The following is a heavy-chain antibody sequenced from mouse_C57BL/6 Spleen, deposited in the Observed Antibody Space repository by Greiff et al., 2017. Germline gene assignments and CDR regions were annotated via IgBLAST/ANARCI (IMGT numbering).Heavy chain of an antibody. Sequence: QVQLQQSGAELVRPGTSVKVSCKASGYAFTNYLIAWVKQRPGQGLEWIGVINPGSGGTNYNEKIKGKATLTADKSSSTAYMQLSSLTSEDSAVYFCARNWDVSYFDYWGQGTTLTVSS. CDR3: ARNWDVSYFDY. D-gene: IGHD4-1*01. V-gene: IGHV1-54*01. CDR1: GYAFTNYL. J-gene: IGHJ2*01. CDR2: INPGSGGT.